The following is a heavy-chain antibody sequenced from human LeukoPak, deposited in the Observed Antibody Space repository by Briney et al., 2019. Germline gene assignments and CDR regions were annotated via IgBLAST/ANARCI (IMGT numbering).Heavy chain of an antibody. CDR1: GFTFSSYW. J-gene: IGHJ6*03. Sequence: GGSLRLSCAASGFTFSSYWMSWVRQAPGKGLEWVANIKQDGSEKYYVDSVKGRFTISRDNAKNSLYLQMNSLRAEDTAVYYCARPPRGYYYYYMDVWGKGTTVTVSS. CDR3: ARPPRGYYYYYMDV. CDR2: IKQDGSEK. V-gene: IGHV3-7*01.